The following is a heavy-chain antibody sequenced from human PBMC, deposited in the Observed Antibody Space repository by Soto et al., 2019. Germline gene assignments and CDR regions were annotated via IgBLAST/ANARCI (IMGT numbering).Heavy chain of an antibody. CDR1: GGSISNYY. CDR2: IYYGGST. V-gene: IGHV4-59*01. D-gene: IGHD1-26*01. CDR3: MRVGGD. J-gene: IGHJ4*02. Sequence: QVLVQESGPGLVKPSETLSLTCTVSGGSISNYYWAWIRQPPGKGLEWISYIYYGGSTYDNPSLRGRVAISVDKSKNQFSLRLSSLTAADTAFYYCMRVGGDWGQGALVTVSS.